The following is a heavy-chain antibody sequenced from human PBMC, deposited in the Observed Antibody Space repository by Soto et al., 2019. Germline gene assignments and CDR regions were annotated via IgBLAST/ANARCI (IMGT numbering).Heavy chain of an antibody. D-gene: IGHD3-22*01. CDR1: GYTFSSYG. V-gene: IGHV1-18*01. CDR2: ISAYNGNT. CDR3: ARGPTYYYDSSGYYFFDY. Sequence: QVQLVQSGAEVKKPGASVKVSCKASGYTFSSYGISWVRQAPGQGLEWMGWISAYNGNTNYAQKLQGRVTMTTDTSTSTAYMELRSLRSDDTAVYYCARGPTYYYDSSGYYFFDYWGQGTLVTVSS. J-gene: IGHJ4*02.